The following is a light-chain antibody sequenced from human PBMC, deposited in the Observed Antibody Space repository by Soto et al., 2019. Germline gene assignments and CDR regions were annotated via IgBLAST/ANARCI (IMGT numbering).Light chain of an antibody. Sequence: DIQMTQSPSSLSASVGDRITITCRASQSISYYLNWYQQKPGKAPKLLIYAASTLDTGVPSRFSGSGSGTDFSLTISSLEREDLATYYCQQSYTAPTWTFGQGTKVEIK. CDR2: AAS. CDR3: QQSYTAPTWT. CDR1: QSISYY. V-gene: IGKV1-39*01. J-gene: IGKJ1*01.